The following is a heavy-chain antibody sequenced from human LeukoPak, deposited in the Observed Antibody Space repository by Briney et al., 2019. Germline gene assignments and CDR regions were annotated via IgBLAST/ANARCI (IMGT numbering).Heavy chain of an antibody. CDR2: ISAYNGNT. J-gene: IGHJ5*02. CDR1: GYTFTSYG. D-gene: IGHD6-19*01. CDR3: ARYSSGWDINWFVP. Sequence: ASVKVSCKASGYTFTSYGISWVRQAPGQGLEWMGWISAYNGNTNYAQKLQGRVTMTTDTSTSTAYMELRSLRSDDTAVYYCARYSSGWDINWFVPWGQGTLVTVSS. V-gene: IGHV1-18*01.